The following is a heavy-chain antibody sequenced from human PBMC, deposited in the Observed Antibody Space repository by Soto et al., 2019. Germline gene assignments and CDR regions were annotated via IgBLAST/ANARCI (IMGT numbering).Heavy chain of an antibody. D-gene: IGHD4-4*01. CDR1: GFTFSSYA. CDR2: ISGSGGST. J-gene: IGHJ6*03. Sequence: EVQLLESGGGLVQPGGSLRLSCAASGFTFSSYAMSWVRQALGKGLEWVSAISGSGGSTYYADSVKGRFTISRDNSKNTLYLQMNSLRAEDTAVYYCAKSPRGSNYGGRYYYYYYMDVWGKGTTVTVSS. V-gene: IGHV3-23*01. CDR3: AKSPRGSNYGGRYYYYYYMDV.